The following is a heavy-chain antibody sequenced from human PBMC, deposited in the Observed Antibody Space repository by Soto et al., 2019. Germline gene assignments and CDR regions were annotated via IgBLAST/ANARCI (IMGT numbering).Heavy chain of an antibody. Sequence: QVQLQESGPGLVKPSGTLSLTCAVSGGSISSSNWWSWVRQPPGKGLEWMGEIFHNGNTYSNPSLTGRVTMSVDKSKNQFSPNLTSVAAAVTAVYYCASRTYAMDVWGQGTTVTVSS. J-gene: IGHJ6*02. CDR3: ASRTYAMDV. CDR2: IFHNGNT. V-gene: IGHV4-4*02. CDR1: GGSISSSNW.